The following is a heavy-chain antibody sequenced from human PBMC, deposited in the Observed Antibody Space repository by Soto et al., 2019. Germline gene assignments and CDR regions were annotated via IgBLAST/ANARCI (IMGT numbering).Heavy chain of an antibody. D-gene: IGHD6-19*01. J-gene: IGHJ6*02. Sequence: QVQLVQSGAEVKKPGSSVKVSCKASGGTFSSYAISWVRQAPGKGLEWMGGIIPIFGTANYAQKFQGRVTITADESTSAAYMELSSLRSEDTAVYYCAREPPERIEVAGTPTFRYYYYGMDVWGQGTTVTVSS. CDR1: GGTFSSYA. CDR2: IIPIFGTA. CDR3: AREPPERIEVAGTPTFRYYYYGMDV. V-gene: IGHV1-69*01.